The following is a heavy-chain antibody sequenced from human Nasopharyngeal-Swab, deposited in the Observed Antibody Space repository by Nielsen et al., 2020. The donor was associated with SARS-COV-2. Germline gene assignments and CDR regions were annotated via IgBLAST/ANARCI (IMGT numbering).Heavy chain of an antibody. CDR2: IKQDGSEK. D-gene: IGHD2-2*01. Sequence: GESLKISCAASGFTFSSYWMSWVRQAPGKGLEWVANIKQDGSEKYYVDSVKGRFTISRDNAKNSLYLQMNSLRAEDTAAYYCARGGYCSSTSCDYYYYYYGMDVWGQGTTVTVSS. CDR1: GFTFSSYW. V-gene: IGHV3-7*05. J-gene: IGHJ6*02. CDR3: ARGGYCSSTSCDYYYYYYGMDV.